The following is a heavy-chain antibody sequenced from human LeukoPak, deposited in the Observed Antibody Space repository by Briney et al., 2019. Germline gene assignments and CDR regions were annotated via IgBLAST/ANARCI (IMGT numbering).Heavy chain of an antibody. CDR3: AKYQRQWLPKGGFDY. Sequence: PGGSLRLSCAASGFTFSSYGMHWVRRAPGKGLEWVAVISYDGNNKYYADSVKGRFTISRDNSKNTLYLQMDNLRAEDTAVYYCAKYQRQWLPKGGFDYWGQGTLVTVSS. D-gene: IGHD6-19*01. V-gene: IGHV3-30*18. CDR2: ISYDGNNK. J-gene: IGHJ4*02. CDR1: GFTFSSYG.